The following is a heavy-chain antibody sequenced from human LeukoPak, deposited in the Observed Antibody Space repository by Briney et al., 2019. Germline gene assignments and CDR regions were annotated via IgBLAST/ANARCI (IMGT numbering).Heavy chain of an antibody. J-gene: IGHJ3*02. CDR3: ARGSRLGIAVAGDAFDI. CDR1: GYTFTTYG. CDR2: INAHSGGT. Sequence: ASVKVSCKASGYTFTTYGLSWVRQAPGQGLEWMGWINAHSGGTNYAQKFQGRVTMTRDTSISTAYMELSRLRSDDTAVYYCARGSRLGIAVAGDAFDIWGQGTMVTVSS. V-gene: IGHV1-2*02. D-gene: IGHD6-19*01.